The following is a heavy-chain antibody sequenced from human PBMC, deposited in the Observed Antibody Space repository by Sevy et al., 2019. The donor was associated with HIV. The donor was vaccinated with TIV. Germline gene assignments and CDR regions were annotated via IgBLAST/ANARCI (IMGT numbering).Heavy chain of an antibody. J-gene: IGHJ4*02. V-gene: IGHV1-24*01. CDR3: ATTKDYYDSSGSPFDY. D-gene: IGHD3-22*01. CDR2: FDPEDGET. CDR1: GYTLTQLS. Sequence: ASVKVSCKDSGYTLTQLSMHWVRQAPGKGLEWMGSFDPEDGETLYAQKFQGRVTMTEDTSTNTAYMELSSLRSEDTVVYYCATTKDYYDSSGSPFDYWGQGTLVTVSS.